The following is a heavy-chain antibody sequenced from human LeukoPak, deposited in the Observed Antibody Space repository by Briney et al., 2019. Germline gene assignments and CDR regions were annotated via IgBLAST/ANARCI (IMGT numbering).Heavy chain of an antibody. CDR2: IIPILGIA. CDR3: ARSYGSGSYTFDY. CDR1: GGTFSSYA. J-gene: IGHJ4*02. Sequence: ASVKVSCKASGGTFSSYAISWVRQAPGQGLEWMGRIIPILGIANYAQKFQGRVTITADKSTSTAYMELSSLRSEDTAVYYCARSYGSGSYTFDYWAQGTLVTVSS. V-gene: IGHV1-69*04. D-gene: IGHD3-10*01.